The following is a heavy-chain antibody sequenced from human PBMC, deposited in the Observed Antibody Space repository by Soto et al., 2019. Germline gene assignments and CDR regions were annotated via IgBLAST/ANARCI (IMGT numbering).Heavy chain of an antibody. CDR3: AREAGWQRMVPYD. J-gene: IGHJ4*02. D-gene: IGHD6-25*01. CDR2: ISAFNGDT. V-gene: IGHV1-18*04. CDR1: GYTFTSYG. Sequence: QVQLVQSGTEVKKPGASVKVSCKAFGYTFTSYGFSWVRQVPGQGLEWLGWISAFNGDTKYAQTMKGRLTVTTDTSTTSVHMELRSLTPADKAVYYCAREAGWQRMVPYDWGQGTLVTVSS.